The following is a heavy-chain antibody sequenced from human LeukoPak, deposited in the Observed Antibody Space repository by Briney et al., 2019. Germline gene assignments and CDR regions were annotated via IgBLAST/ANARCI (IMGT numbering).Heavy chain of an antibody. V-gene: IGHV4-34*01. CDR1: GGSLSDYY. Sequence: SETLSLTCAVYGGSLSDYYWSWVRQPPGKGLEWIGEINHSGSTNYNPSLESRVTISVDTSKNQFSLKLSSVTAADTAVYYCARGRLNHYYGSGSIFDYWGQGTLVTVSS. CDR2: INHSGST. D-gene: IGHD3-10*01. CDR3: ARGRLNHYYGSGSIFDY. J-gene: IGHJ4*02.